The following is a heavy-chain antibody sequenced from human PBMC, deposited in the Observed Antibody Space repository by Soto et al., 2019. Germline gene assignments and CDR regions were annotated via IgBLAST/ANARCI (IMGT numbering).Heavy chain of an antibody. J-gene: IGHJ4*02. CDR2: IIPILGIA. V-gene: IGHV1-69*02. CDR3: AGEGYGDYEVY. CDR1: GGTFSSYT. D-gene: IGHD4-17*01. Sequence: QVQLVQSGAEVKKPGSSVKVSCKASGGTFSSYTISWVRQAPGQGLEWMGRIIPILGIANYAQKFQGRVTITADKATSTAYMELSSLRSEDTAVYYCAGEGYGDYEVYWGQGTLVTVSS.